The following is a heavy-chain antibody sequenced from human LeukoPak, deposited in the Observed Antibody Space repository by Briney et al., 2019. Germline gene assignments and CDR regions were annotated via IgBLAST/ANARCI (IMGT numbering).Heavy chain of an antibody. D-gene: IGHD5-18*01. V-gene: IGHV3-23*01. CDR2: ISGSGATT. CDR1: GFSFSTYG. Sequence: GGTLRLSCAASGFSFSTYGVSWVRQAPGKGLEWVSGISGSGATTYSADSVKGRFTISRDNSKNTLYLQMNSLRAEDTAVYYCAKGYSFGCCNYYYMDAWGKGTTVTVSS. J-gene: IGHJ6*03. CDR3: AKGYSFGCCNYYYMDA.